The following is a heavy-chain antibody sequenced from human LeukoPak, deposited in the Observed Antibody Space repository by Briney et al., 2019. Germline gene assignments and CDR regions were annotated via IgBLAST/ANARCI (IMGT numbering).Heavy chain of an antibody. Sequence: GRSLRLSCAASGLTFSSYGMHWVRQAPGKGLEWVAVIWYDGSNKYYADSVKGRFTISRDNSKNTLYLQMNSLRAEDTAVYYCARDGNYCSSTSCYRAPHYYYGMDVWGQATTVTVSS. CDR3: ARDGNYCSSTSCYRAPHYYYGMDV. CDR1: GLTFSSYG. V-gene: IGHV3-33*01. D-gene: IGHD2-2*02. CDR2: IWYDGSNK. J-gene: IGHJ6*02.